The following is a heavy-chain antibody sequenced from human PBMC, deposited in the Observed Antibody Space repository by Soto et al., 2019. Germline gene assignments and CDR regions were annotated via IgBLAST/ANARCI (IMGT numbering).Heavy chain of an antibody. CDR2: ISGDGINT. CDR1: GFNFGFFG. D-gene: IGHD1-26*01. V-gene: IGHV3-30*03. J-gene: IGHJ4*02. CDR3: ARGNLSFDFDS. Sequence: QIQLVESGGDVVQPGTSLRLSCAASGFNFGFFGMHWVRQAPGKGLEWVAFISGDGINTQYADSVRGRFTLSRDCSRKTMYLQMDSLRDEDTALYYCARGNLSFDFDSWGLGTLVTVSS.